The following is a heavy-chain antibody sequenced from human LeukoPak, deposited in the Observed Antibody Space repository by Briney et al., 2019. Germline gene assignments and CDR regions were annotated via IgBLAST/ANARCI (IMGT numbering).Heavy chain of an antibody. Sequence: SETLSLTCPVSGYSFTSGHYWGWIRQPPGKGLEWIANIYHTGSAHYNPSLKSRVTISVDTSKNQFSLKLSSVTAADTAVYYCARYCTSTTCILRGFDYWGQGTLVTVSS. D-gene: IGHD2-2*01. J-gene: IGHJ4*02. V-gene: IGHV4-38-2*01. CDR2: IYHTGSA. CDR3: ARYCTSTTCILRGFDY. CDR1: GYSFTSGHY.